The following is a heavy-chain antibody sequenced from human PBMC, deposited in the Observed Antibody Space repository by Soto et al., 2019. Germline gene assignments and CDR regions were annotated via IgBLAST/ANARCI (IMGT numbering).Heavy chain of an antibody. CDR1: GGSIRSYY. J-gene: IGHJ4*02. CDR3: AREAYCSGGSCYHFDY. V-gene: IGHV4-59*01. Sequence: PSETLSLTCTVSGGSIRSYYWSWIRQPPGKGPEWIGYIYYSGSTNYNPSLKSRVTISVDTSKNQFSLKLSSVTAADTAVYYCAREAYCSGGSCYHFDYWGQGTLVTVSS. CDR2: IYYSGST. D-gene: IGHD2-15*01.